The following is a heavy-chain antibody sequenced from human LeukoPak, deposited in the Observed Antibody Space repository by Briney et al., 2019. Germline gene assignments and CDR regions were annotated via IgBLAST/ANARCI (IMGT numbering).Heavy chain of an antibody. J-gene: IGHJ4*02. Sequence: GSLRLSCTASGFAFNNYGMHWVRQAPGKGLEWVAFIRYDGSNKYYADSVKGRFTISRDNSKNTLYLQMNSLRAEDTAVYYCVKNTWDYWGQGTLVTVSS. D-gene: IGHD3-16*01. CDR1: GFAFNNYG. CDR3: VKNTWDY. V-gene: IGHV3-30*02. CDR2: IRYDGSNK.